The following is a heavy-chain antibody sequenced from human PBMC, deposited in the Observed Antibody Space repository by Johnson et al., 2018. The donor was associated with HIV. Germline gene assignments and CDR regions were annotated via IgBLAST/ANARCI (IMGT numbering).Heavy chain of an antibody. V-gene: IGHV3-30*02. CDR3: AKAVGGYAFDI. D-gene: IGHD1-26*01. CDR1: GFTFNNYG. Sequence: QVQLVESGGGVVQPGGSLRLSCAASGFTFNNYGMHWVRQSPGKGLEWVAFIRFDETIKYYGDSVKGRFTISRDNSKNTLYLQMNSLRVEDTAVYYCAKAVGGYAFDIWGQG. CDR2: IRFDETIK. J-gene: IGHJ3*02.